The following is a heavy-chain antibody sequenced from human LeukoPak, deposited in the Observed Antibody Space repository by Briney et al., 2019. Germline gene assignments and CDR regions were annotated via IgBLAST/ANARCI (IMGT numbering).Heavy chain of an antibody. CDR3: ARDRYGSSGSDAFDI. Sequence: GGSLRLSCAASEFTFSNYAMTWVRQAPGKGLKWVSTISSSSSYIYYADSVKGRFTISRDNAENSLYLQMNSLRAEDTAVYYCARDRYGSSGSDAFDIWGQGTMVTVSS. V-gene: IGHV3-21*01. CDR1: EFTFSNYA. D-gene: IGHD3-22*01. CDR2: ISSSSSYI. J-gene: IGHJ3*02.